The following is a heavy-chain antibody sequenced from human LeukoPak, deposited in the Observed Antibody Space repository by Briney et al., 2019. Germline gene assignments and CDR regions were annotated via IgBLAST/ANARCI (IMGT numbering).Heavy chain of an antibody. CDR3: AREYYYASGNYYNRIDY. J-gene: IGHJ4*02. CDR2: IIPIFGTA. D-gene: IGHD3-10*01. CDR1: GGTFSSYA. Sequence: SVKVSCKASGGTFSSYAISWVRQAPGQGLEWMGGIIPIFGTANYAQKFQGRVTITADKSTSTAYMELSSLRSEDTAVYYCAREYYYASGNYYNRIDYWGQGTLVTVSS. V-gene: IGHV1-69*06.